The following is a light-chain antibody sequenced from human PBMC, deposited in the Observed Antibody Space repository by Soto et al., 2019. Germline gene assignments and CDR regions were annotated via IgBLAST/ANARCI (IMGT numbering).Light chain of an antibody. CDR1: SSDVGDFNF. J-gene: IGLJ1*01. CDR2: EVT. Sequence: QSALTQPASVSGSPGQSITISCTATSSDVGDFNFVSWYQHHPDKAPKLIIFEVTGRPSGISHRFSGSKSGNTASLTISGLQAEDEADYYCSSYTNRATYVFGSGTKLTVL. V-gene: IGLV2-14*01. CDR3: SSYTNRATYV.